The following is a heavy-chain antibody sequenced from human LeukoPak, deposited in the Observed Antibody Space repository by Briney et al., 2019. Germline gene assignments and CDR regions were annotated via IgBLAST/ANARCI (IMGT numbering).Heavy chain of an antibody. CDR1: GGSFSGYY. CDR2: INHSGST. V-gene: IGHV4-34*01. CDR3: ARAKIVVVPAAMKSRGAWFDP. Sequence: SETLSLTCAVYGGSFSGYYWSWIRQPPGKGLEWIGEINHSGSTNYNPSLKSRVIISVDTSKNQFSLKLSSVTAADTAVYYCARAKIVVVPAAMKSRGAWFDPWGQGTLVTVSS. D-gene: IGHD2-2*01. J-gene: IGHJ5*02.